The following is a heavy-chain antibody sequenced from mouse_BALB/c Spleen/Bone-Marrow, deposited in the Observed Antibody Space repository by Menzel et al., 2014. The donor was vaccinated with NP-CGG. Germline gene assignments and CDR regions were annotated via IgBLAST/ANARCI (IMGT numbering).Heavy chain of an antibody. CDR3: TRLHYYGYSAY. CDR1: GFDFSRFW. J-gene: IGHJ3*01. V-gene: IGHV4-1*02. D-gene: IGHD1-2*01. Sequence: DVMLVESGGGLVQPGGSLKLSCAASGFDFSRFWMSWVRQAPGKGLEWIGEINPDSSTINYTPSLKDKFIISRVNAKNTLYLQKSKVRSGDTALYYCTRLHYYGYSAYWGQGTLVTVST. CDR2: INPDSSTI.